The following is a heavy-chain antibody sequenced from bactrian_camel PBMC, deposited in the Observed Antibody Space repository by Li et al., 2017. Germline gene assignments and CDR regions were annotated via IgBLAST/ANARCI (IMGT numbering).Heavy chain of an antibody. J-gene: IGHJ4*01. CDR2: IYTGGGST. Sequence: VQLVESGGGLVQPGGSLRLTCAASGFTFSTYYMSWVRQAPGKGLEWVSSIYTGGGSTYYADSVKGRFTISRDNAKATIYLQMDSLKSEDTARYYCATGSGSHWGQGTQVTVS. CDR1: GFTFSTYY. V-gene: IGHV3-2*01. CDR3: ATGSGSH. D-gene: IGHD6*01.